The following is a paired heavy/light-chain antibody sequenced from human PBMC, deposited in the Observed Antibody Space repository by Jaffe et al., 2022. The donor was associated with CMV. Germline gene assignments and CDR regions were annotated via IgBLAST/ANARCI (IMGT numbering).Heavy chain of an antibody. V-gene: IGHV3-9*01. CDR3: AKGNPPYSSGRAGYFDY. CDR2: INYNSDSI. CDR1: GFTFDDYA. J-gene: IGHJ4*01. Sequence: EVQLVESGGGLVQPGRSLRLSCAASGFTFDDYAMHWVRQAPGKGLEWVSGINYNSDSIAYADSVKGRFTISRDNAKNSLYLQMNSLRAEDTALYYCAKGNPPYSSGRAGYFDYWGQGTPVTVSS. D-gene: IGHD6-19*01.
Light chain of an antibody. J-gene: IGLJ2*01. CDR3: GTWDSSLSADVL. CDR2: END. V-gene: IGLV1-51*02. CDR1: SSNIGDNY. Sequence: QSVLTQPPSVSAAPGQKVTISCSGSSSNIGDNYVSWYQQLPGAAPKLLIYENDKRPSGIPDRFSGSKSGTSATLGITGLQTGDEADYYCGTWDSSLSADVLFGGGTKLTVL.